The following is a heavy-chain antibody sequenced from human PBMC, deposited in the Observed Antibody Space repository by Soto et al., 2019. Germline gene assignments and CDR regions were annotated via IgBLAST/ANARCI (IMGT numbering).Heavy chain of an antibody. CDR3: ARVERGGYPHYYYHYGLNV. Sequence: PSETLSLTCTVSGGSISNSYCNWIRQSPGKGLEWIGYIYHSGIANYNPSLSSRVTISLDTSTNQFSLRLNSVTAADTAVYYCARVERGGYPHYYYHYGLNVWGQGTTVTVSS. V-gene: IGHV4-59*01. J-gene: IGHJ6*02. D-gene: IGHD3-22*01. CDR2: IYHSGIA. CDR1: GGSISNSY.